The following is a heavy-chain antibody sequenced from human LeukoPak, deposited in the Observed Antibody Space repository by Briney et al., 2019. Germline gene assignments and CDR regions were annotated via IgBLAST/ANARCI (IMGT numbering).Heavy chain of an antibody. Sequence: SETLSLTCTVSGDSISNSSYYWGWIRQPPGKGLEWIGSIYYSGSTYYNPSLKSRVTISVDTSKNQFSLKLSSVTAADTAVYYCARATGGAAHIDYWGQGTLVTVSS. CDR2: IYYSGST. V-gene: IGHV4-39*07. CDR3: ARATGGAAHIDY. CDR1: GDSISNSSYY. J-gene: IGHJ4*02. D-gene: IGHD4-23*01.